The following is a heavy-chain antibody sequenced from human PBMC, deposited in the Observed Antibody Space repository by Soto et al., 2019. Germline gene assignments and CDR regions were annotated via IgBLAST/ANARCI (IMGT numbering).Heavy chain of an antibody. V-gene: IGHV7-4-1*01. CDR1: GYTFTSYA. CDR2: INTNTGNP. CDR3: ARARDNWNHDEAAFDP. D-gene: IGHD1-20*01. J-gene: IGHJ5*02. Sequence: ASVKVSCKASGYTFTSYAMNWVRQAPGQGLEWMGWINTNTGNPTYAQGFTGRFVFSLDTSVSTAYLQICSLKAEDTAVYYCARARDNWNHDEAAFDPWGQGTLVTVSS.